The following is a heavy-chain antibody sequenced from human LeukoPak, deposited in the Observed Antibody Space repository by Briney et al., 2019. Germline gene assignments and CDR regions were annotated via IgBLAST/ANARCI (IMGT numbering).Heavy chain of an antibody. CDR1: GFTFSSYS. J-gene: IGHJ6*03. V-gene: IGHV3-21*01. Sequence: GGSLRLSCAASGFTFSSYSMNWVRQAPGKGLEWVSSVSSSSSYIYYADSVKGRFTISRDNAKNSLYLQMNSLRAEDTAVYYCERDSPGTANYYMDVWGKGTTVTDSS. CDR2: VSSSSSYI. CDR3: ERDSPGTANYYMDV. D-gene: IGHD1-14*01.